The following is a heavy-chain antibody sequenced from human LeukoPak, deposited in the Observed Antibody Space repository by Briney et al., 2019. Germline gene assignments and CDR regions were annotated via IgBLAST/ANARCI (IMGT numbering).Heavy chain of an antibody. J-gene: IGHJ5*02. CDR2: ISYDGSNK. CDR1: GFTFSSYG. V-gene: IGHV3-30*18. CDR3: AKDSSAGYSYVKWFDP. Sequence: GRSLRLSCAASGFTFSSYGMHWVRQAPGKGLEWVAVISYDGSNKYYEDSVKGRFTISRDNSKNTLFLQMNSLRAEDTAVYYCAKDSSAGYSYVKWFDPWGQGTLVTVSS. D-gene: IGHD1-26*01.